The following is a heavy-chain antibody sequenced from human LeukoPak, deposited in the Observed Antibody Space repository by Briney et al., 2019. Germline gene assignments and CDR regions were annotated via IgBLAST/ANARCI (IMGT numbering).Heavy chain of an antibody. CDR3: ARETSGSSDY. CDR1: GFTFSSYA. D-gene: IGHD3-22*01. Sequence: GGSLRLSCAASGFTFSSYAMSWVREALGKGLQWVSTISGSGGSTYYADSVKGRFTISRDNAKNTLYLQLNSLRAEDTALYYCARETSGSSDYWGQGTLVTVSS. V-gene: IGHV3-23*01. J-gene: IGHJ4*02. CDR2: ISGSGGST.